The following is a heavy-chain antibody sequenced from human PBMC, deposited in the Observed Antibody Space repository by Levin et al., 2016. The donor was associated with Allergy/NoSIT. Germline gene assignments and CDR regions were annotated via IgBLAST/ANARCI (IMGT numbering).Heavy chain of an antibody. CDR2: MNEDGSVR. J-gene: IGHJ4*02. CDR1: GFTFSGSW. V-gene: IGHV3-7*01. D-gene: IGHD3-16*01. CDR3: ARDPFFGAFDH. Sequence: GESLKISCAASGFTFSGSWMTWLRQPPGKGLEWVANMNEDGSVRNYVDGVKGRFTISRDNAKNSLFLQMSRLRVEDTAVYYCARDPFFGAFDHWGQGSLVIVSS.